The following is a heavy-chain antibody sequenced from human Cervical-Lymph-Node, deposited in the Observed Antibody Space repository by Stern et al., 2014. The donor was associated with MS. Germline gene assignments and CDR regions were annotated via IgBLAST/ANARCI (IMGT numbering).Heavy chain of an antibody. D-gene: IGHD6-19*01. CDR2: INWAKVAI. V-gene: IGHV3-9*01. CDR3: IKSWSSVAGPVDAFHI. J-gene: IGHJ3*02. CDR1: GFNFADYA. Sequence: EVQLVESGGGLVQPGRSLRLSCDASGFNFADYAIHWVRQAPGKGLEWVSGINWAKVAIGYADSVKGRFTISRNNAKNSLDLQMNNLRPEDTAFYYCIKSWSSVAGPVDAFHIWGQGTMVTVSS.